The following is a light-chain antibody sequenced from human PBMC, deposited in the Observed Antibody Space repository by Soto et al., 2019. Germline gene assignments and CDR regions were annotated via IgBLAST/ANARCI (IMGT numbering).Light chain of an antibody. Sequence: QPVLTQPPSASGTPGQRVTISCSGSSSNIGSNYVYWYQQLPGTAPKLLIYRNNQRPSGVPDRFSGSKSGTSASLAISGLRSEDEADYYCAAWDDSLSVLLGGGTKLTVL. V-gene: IGLV1-47*01. J-gene: IGLJ2*01. CDR1: SSNIGSNY. CDR2: RNN. CDR3: AAWDDSLSVL.